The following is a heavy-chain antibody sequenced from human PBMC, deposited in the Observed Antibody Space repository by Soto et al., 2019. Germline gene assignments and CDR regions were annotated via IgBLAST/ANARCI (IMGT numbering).Heavy chain of an antibody. CDR3: ARFKDVLRFLEWLLSIGNLDY. CDR1: GFTFSSYW. D-gene: IGHD3-3*01. V-gene: IGHV3-7*01. Sequence: EVQLVESGGGLVQPGGSLRLSCAASGFTFSSYWMSWVRQAPGKGLEWVANIKQDGSEKYYVDSVKGRFTISRDNAKNSLYLQMNSLGAEGTAVYYCARFKDVLRFLEWLLSIGNLDYWGQGTLVTVSS. CDR2: IKQDGSEK. J-gene: IGHJ4*02.